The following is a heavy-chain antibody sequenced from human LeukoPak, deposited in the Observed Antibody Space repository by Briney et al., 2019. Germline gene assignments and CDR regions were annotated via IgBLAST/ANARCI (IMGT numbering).Heavy chain of an antibody. J-gene: IGHJ4*02. Sequence: SETLSLTCAVYGGSFSGYYWSWIRQPPGKGLEWIGGINHSGSTNYNPSLKSRVTISVDTSKNQFSLKLSSVTAADTAVYYCARGHYDSSGYYYDYWGQGTLVTVSS. D-gene: IGHD3-22*01. CDR2: INHSGST. CDR3: ARGHYDSSGYYYDY. V-gene: IGHV4-34*01. CDR1: GGSFSGYY.